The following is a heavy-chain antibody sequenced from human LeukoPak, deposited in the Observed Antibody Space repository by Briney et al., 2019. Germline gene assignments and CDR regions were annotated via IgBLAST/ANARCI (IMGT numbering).Heavy chain of an antibody. V-gene: IGHV4-59*01. CDR3: ARVICRATPCSGWFDP. CDR1: GGSLSSYY. Sequence: PSETLSLTCTVSGGSLSSYYWSWIRQPPGKGLEWIGYIYYSGSTNYNPSLKSRVTISVDTSKNQFSLTLSSVTAADTAVYYCARVICRATPCSGWFDPWGQGTLVTVSS. D-gene: IGHD3-10*02. CDR2: IYYSGST. J-gene: IGHJ5*02.